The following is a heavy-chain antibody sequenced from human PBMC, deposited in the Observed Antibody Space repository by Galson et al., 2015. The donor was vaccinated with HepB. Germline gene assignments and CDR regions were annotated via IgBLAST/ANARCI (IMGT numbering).Heavy chain of an antibody. D-gene: IGHD6-13*01. CDR2: INPSGGST. V-gene: IGHV1-46*01. J-gene: IGHJ3*02. CDR3: ATIGIAAAGPNNDAFDI. CDR1: GYTFTSYY. Sequence: SVKVSCKASGYTFTSYYMHWVRQAPGQGLEWMGIINPSGGSTSYAQKFQGRVTMTRDTSTSTVYMELSSLRSEDTAVYYCATIGIAAAGPNNDAFDIWGQGTMVTVSS.